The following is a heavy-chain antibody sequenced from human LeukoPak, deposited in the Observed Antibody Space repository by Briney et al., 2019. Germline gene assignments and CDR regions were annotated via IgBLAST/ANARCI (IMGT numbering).Heavy chain of an antibody. J-gene: IGHJ4*02. CDR3: ARDHPGAAAGPESY. Sequence: GSLRLSCAASGFTFSTYSMNWVRQTPGKGLEWVSYISSSGSTIYYADSVKGRFTISRDNAKNSLYLQMNSLRAEDTAVYYCARDHPGAAAGPESYWGQGTLVTVSS. CDR1: GFTFSTYS. V-gene: IGHV3-48*04. CDR2: ISSSGSTI. D-gene: IGHD6-13*01.